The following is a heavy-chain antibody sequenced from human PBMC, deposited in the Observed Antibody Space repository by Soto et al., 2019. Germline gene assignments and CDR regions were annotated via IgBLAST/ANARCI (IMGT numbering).Heavy chain of an antibody. CDR2: VSIGGST. CDR1: GFTFSSYA. Sequence: DVQLLETGGGLVQPAGSLRRSCAASGFTFSSYAMGWVRQGPGKGLEWVAVVSIGGSTHYADSVRGRFTISRDNSKNTLSLQMNSLTAEDTAVYFCAKRRGAGGHFDYWGQGAMVTVSS. V-gene: IGHV3-23*01. D-gene: IGHD2-15*01. CDR3: AKRRGAGGHFDY. J-gene: IGHJ4*02.